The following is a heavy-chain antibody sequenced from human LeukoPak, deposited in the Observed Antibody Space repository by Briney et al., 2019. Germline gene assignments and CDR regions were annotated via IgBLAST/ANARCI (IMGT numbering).Heavy chain of an antibody. CDR2: INHSGST. Sequence: SETLSLTCAVYGGSFSGYYWSWIRQPPGKGLEWIGEINHSGSTNYNPSLKSRVTISVDTSKNQFSLKLSSVTAADTAVYYCARGAVRSYGSGSYRPMDVRGQGTTVTVSS. J-gene: IGHJ6*02. V-gene: IGHV4-34*01. CDR1: GGSFSGYY. CDR3: ARGAVRSYGSGSYRPMDV. D-gene: IGHD3-10*01.